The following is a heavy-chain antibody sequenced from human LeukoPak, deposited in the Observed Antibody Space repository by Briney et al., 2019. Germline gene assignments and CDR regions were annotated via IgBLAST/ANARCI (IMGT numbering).Heavy chain of an antibody. CDR1: GYTFTSYD. J-gene: IGHJ3*02. CDR2: MNPNSGNT. D-gene: IGHD2/OR15-2a*01. CDR3: ASYFRRGDAFDI. Sequence: ASVKVSCKASGYTFTSYDINWVRQATGQGLEWMGWMNPNSGNTGYAQKFQGRVTITADKSTSTAYMELSSLRSEDTAVYYCASYFRRGDAFDIWGQGTMVTVSS. V-gene: IGHV1-8*01.